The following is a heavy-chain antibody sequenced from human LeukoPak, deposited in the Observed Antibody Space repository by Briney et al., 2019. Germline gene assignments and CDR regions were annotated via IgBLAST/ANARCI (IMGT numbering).Heavy chain of an antibody. J-gene: IGHJ4*02. CDR2: ISSSSSYI. D-gene: IGHD3-16*01. V-gene: IGHV3-21*01. CDR3: ARGVPHYDYVWGSPCKYDY. Sequence: SGGSLRLSCAASGFTFSSYSMSWVRQAPGKGLEWVSSISSSSSYIYYADSVKGRFTISRDNAKNSLYLQMNSLRAEDTAVYYCARGVPHYDYVWGSPCKYDYWGQGTLVTVSS. CDR1: GFTFSSYS.